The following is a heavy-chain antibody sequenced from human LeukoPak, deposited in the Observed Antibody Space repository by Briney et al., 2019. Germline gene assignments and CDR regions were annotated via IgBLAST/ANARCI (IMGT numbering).Heavy chain of an antibody. CDR2: IYYSGST. CDR3: ARDNYYDSSGYDY. D-gene: IGHD3-22*01. V-gene: IGHV4-59*01. CDR1: GGSISSYY. Sequence: SETLSLTCTVSGGSISSYYWSWIRQPAGKGLEWIGYIYYSGSTNYNPSLKSRVTISVDTSKNQFSLELSSVTAADTAVYYCARDNYYDSSGYDYWGQGTLVTVSS. J-gene: IGHJ4*02.